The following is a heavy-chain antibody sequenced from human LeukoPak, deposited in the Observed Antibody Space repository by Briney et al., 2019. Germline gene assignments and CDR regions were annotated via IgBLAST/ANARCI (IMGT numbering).Heavy chain of an antibody. Sequence: GASVKVSCKASGYTFTGHRIYWVRQAPGQGLEWMGWINPNTGGTNYAQKFQGRVTMTRDTSISTTYMELSRLRSDDTAVYYCARLYEGVDVWGQGTTVTVSS. D-gene: IGHD2-8*01. V-gene: IGHV1-2*02. CDR1: GYTFTGHR. J-gene: IGHJ6*02. CDR2: INPNTGGT. CDR3: ARLYEGVDV.